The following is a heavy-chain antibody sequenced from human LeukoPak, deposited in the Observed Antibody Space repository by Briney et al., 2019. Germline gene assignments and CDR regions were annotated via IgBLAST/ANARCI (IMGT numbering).Heavy chain of an antibody. D-gene: IGHD2-15*01. CDR2: ISDSGGST. V-gene: IGHV3-23*01. Sequence: GGSLRLSCAASGFTFSTYAMSWVRQAPGRGLEWVSSISDSGGSTYHADSVKGRFTISRDNSKNTLYLQMNSLRAEDTAVYYCAPLGCGGSCYRFDYWGQGTLVTVSS. J-gene: IGHJ4*02. CDR3: APLGCGGSCYRFDY. CDR1: GFTFSTYA.